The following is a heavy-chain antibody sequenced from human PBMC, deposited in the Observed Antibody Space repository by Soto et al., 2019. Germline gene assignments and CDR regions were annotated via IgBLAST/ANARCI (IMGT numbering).Heavy chain of an antibody. J-gene: IGHJ4*02. CDR2: IRNKVHSYAT. CDR1: GFTFSGSS. Sequence: EVQLVESGGGLVQPGGSLKLSCAASGFTFSGSSVHWVRQASGKGLEWVGRIRNKVHSYATAYAASVRGRFTISRDDSKNTTFLQMKSLSTEDTAVYYCISHSPEDMKRTWGQGTLVTVSS. CDR3: ISHSPEDMKRT. D-gene: IGHD2-15*01. V-gene: IGHV3-73*02.